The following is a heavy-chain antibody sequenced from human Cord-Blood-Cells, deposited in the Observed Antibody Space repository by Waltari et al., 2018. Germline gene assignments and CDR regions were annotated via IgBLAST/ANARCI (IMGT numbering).Heavy chain of an antibody. CDR1: GGSFSGYY. J-gene: IGHJ4*02. CDR3: ARGFNWGSDYFDY. V-gene: IGHV4-34*01. D-gene: IGHD7-27*01. Sequence: QVQLQQWGAGLLKPSETLSLTCAVYGGSFSGYYWSWIRQPPGKGLEWIGEINHNGSTNYNPSLKSRVTISVDTSKNQFSLKLSSVTAADTAVYYCARGFNWGSDYFDYWGQGTLVTVSS. CDR2: INHNGST.